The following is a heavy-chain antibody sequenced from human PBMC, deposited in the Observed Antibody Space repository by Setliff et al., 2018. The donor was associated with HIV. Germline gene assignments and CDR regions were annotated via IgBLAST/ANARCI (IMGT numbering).Heavy chain of an antibody. J-gene: IGHJ6*03. CDR1: GFIFSNYW. Sequence: GGSLRLSCAASGFIFSNYWMSWVRQAPGKGLEWVANIRQDGSEKYYVDSVRGRFTISRDNAENSLYLRMNSLRAEDTAVYYCAKSGYCGSSTCRNFYYYMDVWGKGTTVTVSS. D-gene: IGHD2-2*01. V-gene: IGHV3-7*03. CDR2: IRQDGSEK. CDR3: AKSGYCGSSTCRNFYYYMDV.